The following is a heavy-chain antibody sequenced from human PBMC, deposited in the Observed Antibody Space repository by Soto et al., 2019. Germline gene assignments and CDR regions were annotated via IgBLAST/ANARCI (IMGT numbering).Heavy chain of an antibody. D-gene: IGHD1-1*01. V-gene: IGHV3-23*01. Sequence: EVQLLESGGDLVQPGGSLRLSCAASGFSFSDYAMTWVRQPPGKGLEWVSTIAASGISIYYADSVKGRFTISRDISKNTLYLQLSSRRAEDTALYYCSRDHNNIWRDKYFHGWGQGTLVTVSS. J-gene: IGHJ1*01. CDR2: IAASGISI. CDR1: GFSFSDYA. CDR3: SRDHNNIWRDKYFHG.